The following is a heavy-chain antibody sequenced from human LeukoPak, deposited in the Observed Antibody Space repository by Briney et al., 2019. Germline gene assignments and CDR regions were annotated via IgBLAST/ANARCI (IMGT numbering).Heavy chain of an antibody. D-gene: IGHD3-10*01. Sequence: QTLSPTRAVSGGSTCRHYWGWISLRARGRQEWIWRVHTRGSPDYSPSLKSRVTMSVDTSKNQVSLRLSSMTAADTAVYFCARVSYNAGSFISGGWFDPWGQGIRVTVSS. CDR3: ARVSYNAGSFISGGWFDP. CDR1: GGSTCRHY. J-gene: IGHJ5*02. V-gene: IGHV4-59*10. CDR2: VHTRGSP.